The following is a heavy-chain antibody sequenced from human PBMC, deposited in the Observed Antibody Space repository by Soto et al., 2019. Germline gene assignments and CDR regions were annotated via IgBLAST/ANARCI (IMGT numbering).Heavy chain of an antibody. CDR1: GYTFVDYG. D-gene: IGHD3-3*01. CDR3: ARPAGSGYADGFDI. CDR2: IGVYNGHT. J-gene: IGHJ3*02. V-gene: IGHV1-18*01. Sequence: QVPLVQSGAEVXXPGASVTVSCKASGYTFVDYGLNWVRQAPGQGLEWMGWIGVYNGHTNYAQNLQGRVXMXXXXXXXXXXXXXXXXXSDDTAVYYCARPAGSGYADGFDIWGLGTMVTVSS.